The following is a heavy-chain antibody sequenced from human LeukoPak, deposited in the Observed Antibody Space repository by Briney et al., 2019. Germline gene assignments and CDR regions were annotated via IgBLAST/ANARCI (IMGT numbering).Heavy chain of an antibody. CDR2: IRDSGEA. CDR1: GITASSKY. J-gene: IGHJ5*02. V-gene: IGHV3-66*03. Sequence: GGSLRLSCAVSGITASSKYMSWVRQAPGKGLEWVGLIRDSGEAFYADFARGRFAISRDESENTLYLQMNSLRVEDTAVYFCARDRAANQDWVEFDPWGQGTPVIVSS. D-gene: IGHD3/OR15-3a*01. CDR3: ARDRAANQDWVEFDP.